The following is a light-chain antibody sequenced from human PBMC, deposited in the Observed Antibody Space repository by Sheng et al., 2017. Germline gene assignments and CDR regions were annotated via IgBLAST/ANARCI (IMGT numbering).Light chain of an antibody. V-gene: IGKV1D-16*01. CDR2: AAS. Sequence: IQMTQSPSSVSASVGDRVTITCRASQDISTWLAWYQQRPEEAPKSLIYAASSLQSGVPSRFSGSGSGTYFTLTINSLQPEDFASYYCQQYHSYPLTFGGGTKVEIK. J-gene: IGKJ4*01. CDR3: QQYHSYPLT. CDR1: QDISTW.